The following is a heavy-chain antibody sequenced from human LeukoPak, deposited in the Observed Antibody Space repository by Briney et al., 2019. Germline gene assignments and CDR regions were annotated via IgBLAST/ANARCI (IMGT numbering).Heavy chain of an antibody. D-gene: IGHD1-1*01. CDR1: GFTFDDYA. V-gene: IGHV3-9*01. J-gene: IGHJ4*02. CDR2: ISWNSGSI. CDR3: ARDFHTNDY. Sequence: SGGSLRLSCAASGFTFDDYAMHWVRQAPGKGLEWVSGISWNSGSIGYADSVKGRFTISRDNSKNTLYLQMNSLRAEDTAVYYCARDFHTNDYWGQGTLVTVSS.